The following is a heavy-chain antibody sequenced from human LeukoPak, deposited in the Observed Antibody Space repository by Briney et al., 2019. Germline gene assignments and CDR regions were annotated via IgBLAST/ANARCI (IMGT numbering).Heavy chain of an antibody. CDR3: ARGPRVKQWLVYYFDY. J-gene: IGHJ4*02. Sequence: ASVKVSCKASGGTFSSYAISWVRQAPGQGLEWMGGIIPIFGTANYAQKFQGRVTITTDESTSTAYMELSSLRSEDTAVYYCARGPRVKQWLVYYFDYWGQGTLVTVSS. D-gene: IGHD6-19*01. CDR2: IIPIFGTA. V-gene: IGHV1-69*05. CDR1: GGTFSSYA.